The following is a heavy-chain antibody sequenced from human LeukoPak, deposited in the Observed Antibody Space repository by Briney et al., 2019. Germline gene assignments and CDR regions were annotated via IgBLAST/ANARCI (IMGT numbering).Heavy chain of an antibody. V-gene: IGHV3-33*06. D-gene: IGHD3-10*01. J-gene: IGHJ4*02. CDR1: RFTFSTYA. CDR2: IWYDGSNK. CDR3: AKEIEARGTFDF. Sequence: GGSLRLSCAASRFTFSTYAMLWVRQAPGKGLEWVAVIWYDGSNKYYADSVKGRFTISRDNSQSTLYLQMNSLRAEDTAVYYCAKEIEARGTFDFWGQGTLVTVSS.